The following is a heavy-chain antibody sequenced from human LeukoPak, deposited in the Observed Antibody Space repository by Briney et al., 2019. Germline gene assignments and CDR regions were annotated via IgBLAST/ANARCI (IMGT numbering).Heavy chain of an antibody. CDR1: GFTFRSYS. D-gene: IGHD3-10*01. CDR3: ARDRGEDYYGSGNYLRAFDI. J-gene: IGHJ3*02. Sequence: GGSLRLSCAASGFTFRSYSMNWVRPAPGKGLEWVSSTSSSSSYIFYADSVKGRFTISTDNTTKSLSLQMSSLSAEDTAVYYCARDRGEDYYGSGNYLRAFDIWGQGTMVTVSS. V-gene: IGHV3-21*01. CDR2: TSSSSSYI.